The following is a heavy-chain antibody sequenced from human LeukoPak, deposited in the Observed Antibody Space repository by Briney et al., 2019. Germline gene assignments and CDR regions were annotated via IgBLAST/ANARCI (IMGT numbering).Heavy chain of an antibody. D-gene: IGHD3-10*01. CDR3: ARVGVLLWFGELSPTSSVFDY. CDR1: GGTFSSYA. Sequence: GSSVKVSCKASGGTFSSYAISWVRQAPGQGLEWMGGIIPIFGTANYAQKFQGRVTITTDESTSTAYMELSSLRSDDTAVYYCARVGVLLWFGELSPTSSVFDYWGQGTLVTVSS. CDR2: IIPIFGTA. J-gene: IGHJ4*02. V-gene: IGHV1-69*05.